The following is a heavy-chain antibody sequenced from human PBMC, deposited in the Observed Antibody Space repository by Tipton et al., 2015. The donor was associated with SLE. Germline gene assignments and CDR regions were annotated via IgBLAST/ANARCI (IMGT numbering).Heavy chain of an antibody. J-gene: IGHJ3*02. CDR3: ARERDYYDSSGYYLEDAFDI. Sequence: LRLSCTVSGGSISSGGYYWSWIRQYPGKGLEWIGYIYYSGSTYYNPSLKSRVTISVDTSKNQFSLKLSSVTAADTAVYYCARERDYYDSSGYYLEDAFDIWGQGTMVTVSS. CDR2: IYYSGST. CDR1: GGSISSGGYY. D-gene: IGHD3-22*01. V-gene: IGHV4-31*03.